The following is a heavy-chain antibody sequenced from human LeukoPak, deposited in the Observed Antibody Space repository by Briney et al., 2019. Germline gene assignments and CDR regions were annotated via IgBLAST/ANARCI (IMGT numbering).Heavy chain of an antibody. J-gene: IGHJ4*02. CDR1: GYTFTSYD. CDR3: ARALPLVRSPFDY. Sequence: GASVKVSCKASGYTFTSYDINWVRQATGQGLEWMGWMNPNSGNTGYAQKFQGRVTMTRNTSISTAYMELSSLRSDDTAVYYCARALPLVRSPFDYWGQGTLVTVSS. D-gene: IGHD3-3*01. CDR2: MNPNSGNT. V-gene: IGHV1-8*01.